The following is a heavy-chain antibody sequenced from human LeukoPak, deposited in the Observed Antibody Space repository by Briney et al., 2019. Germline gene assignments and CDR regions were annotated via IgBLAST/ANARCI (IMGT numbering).Heavy chain of an antibody. D-gene: IGHD5-18*01. Sequence: SETLSLTCTVSGGSISSSAYYWGWIRQPPGKGLEWIGSIYYSESTFYSPSLKNRVTISVDTSKNQFSLKLTSVTAADTAVYYCARIPYSYLDYWGQGTLVTVSS. J-gene: IGHJ4*02. CDR3: ARIPYSYLDY. V-gene: IGHV4-39*01. CDR2: IYYSEST. CDR1: GGSISSSAYY.